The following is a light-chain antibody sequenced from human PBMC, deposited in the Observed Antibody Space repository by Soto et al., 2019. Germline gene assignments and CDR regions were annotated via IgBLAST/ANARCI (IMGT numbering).Light chain of an antibody. Sequence: DILMTQSPSSVSASVGDRVTITCRASQGIGSWLAWYQHKPGKAPKLLIYAASNLQGGVPSRFSGSGSGTDFALTINSLQPEDFATYYCQQTNTFPSTFGQGTRLEIK. J-gene: IGKJ5*01. V-gene: IGKV1D-12*01. CDR3: QQTNTFPST. CDR2: AAS. CDR1: QGIGSW.